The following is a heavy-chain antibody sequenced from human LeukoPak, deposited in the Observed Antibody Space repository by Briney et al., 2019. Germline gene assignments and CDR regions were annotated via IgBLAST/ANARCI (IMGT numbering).Heavy chain of an antibody. CDR1: GFTFSDYY. CDR2: ISSSGSTI. V-gene: IGHV3-11*01. J-gene: IGHJ4*02. D-gene: IGHD1-1*01. Sequence: GGSLRLSCAACGFTFSDYYMSWIRQAPGKGLEWVSYISSSGSTIYYADSVKGRFTSSRDNAKNFLYLQLNSLRAEDTAVYYCARAIGTTGTPGSYWGQGTLVTVSS. CDR3: ARAIGTTGTPGSY.